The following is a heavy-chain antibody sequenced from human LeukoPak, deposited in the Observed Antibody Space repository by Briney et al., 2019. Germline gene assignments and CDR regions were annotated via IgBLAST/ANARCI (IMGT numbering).Heavy chain of an antibody. V-gene: IGHV3-7*01. CDR3: ARARAGYYFDY. CDR1: GFTFSSYW. D-gene: IGHD3-9*01. CDR2: IKEDGSEK. J-gene: IGHJ4*02. Sequence: PGGSLRLSCAASGFTFSSYWMSWVRQAPGKGLEWVANIKEDGSEKYYVDSVKGRFTISRDNAKNSLYLQMNSLRAEDTAVYYCARARAGYYFDYWGQGTLVTVSS.